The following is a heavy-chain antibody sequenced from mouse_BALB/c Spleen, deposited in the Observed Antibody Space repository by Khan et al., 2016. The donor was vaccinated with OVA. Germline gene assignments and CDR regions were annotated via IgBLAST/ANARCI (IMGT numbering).Heavy chain of an antibody. Sequence: EVQLQESGPSLVKPSQTLSLTCSVTGDSITSGYWCWIRKFPGNKLEYMGYIIYSGSTYSNPSLKSRLSITRHTSKNQSSLQLNSVTTEDTATYFCARSSYRVAFVYWGQGTLVTVSA. CDR1: GDSITSGY. V-gene: IGHV3-8*02. D-gene: IGHD2-14*01. CDR3: ARSSYRVAFVY. CDR2: IIYSGST. J-gene: IGHJ3*01.